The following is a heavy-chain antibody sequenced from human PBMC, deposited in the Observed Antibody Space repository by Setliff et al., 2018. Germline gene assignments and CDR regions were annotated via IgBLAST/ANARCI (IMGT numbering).Heavy chain of an antibody. CDR1: VVSFKSHY. CDR2: IFYSGST. J-gene: IGHJ3*02. Sequence: SETLSLTCSVSVVSFKSHYWSWIRQSPGKGLEWIGYIFYSGSTYYNPSLKSRVTISVDTSKNQFSLKLSSVTAADTAVYYCARAVRIAARRNAFDIWGQGTMVTVS. CDR3: ARAVRIAARRNAFDI. V-gene: IGHV4-59*11. D-gene: IGHD6-6*01.